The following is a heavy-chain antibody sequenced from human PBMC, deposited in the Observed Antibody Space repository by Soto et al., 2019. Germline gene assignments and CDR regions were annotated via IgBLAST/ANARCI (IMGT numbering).Heavy chain of an antibody. J-gene: IGHJ4*02. CDR2: IDPSDSYT. CDR3: ASLGDYSNYSDDY. D-gene: IGHD4-4*01. Sequence: GESLKISCKGSGYSFTSYWISWVRQMPGKGLEWMGRIDPSDSYTNYSPSFQGHVTISADKSISTAYLQWSSLKASDTAMYYCASLGDYSNYSDDYWGQGTLVTVSS. V-gene: IGHV5-10-1*01. CDR1: GYSFTSYW.